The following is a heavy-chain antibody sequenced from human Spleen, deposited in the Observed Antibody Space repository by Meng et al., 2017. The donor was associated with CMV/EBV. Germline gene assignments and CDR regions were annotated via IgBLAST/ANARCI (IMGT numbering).Heavy chain of an antibody. Sequence: GGSLRLSCAASGFTFSGYWMSWVRQAPGKGLEWVANIKQDGSEKNYVDSVKGRFIISRDNAKSSLYLQMNSLRVEDTAVYYCVRETKWGDYYYGMDVWGQGTTGTVSS. CDR1: GFTFSGYW. D-gene: IGHD7-27*01. CDR3: VRETKWGDYYYGMDV. V-gene: IGHV3-7*01. J-gene: IGHJ6*02. CDR2: IKQDGSEK.